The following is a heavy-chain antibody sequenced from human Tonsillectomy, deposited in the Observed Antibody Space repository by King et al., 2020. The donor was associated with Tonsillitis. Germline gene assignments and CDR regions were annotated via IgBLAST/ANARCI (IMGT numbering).Heavy chain of an antibody. J-gene: IGHJ2*01. V-gene: IGHV2-5*02. Sequence: LTLKESGPTLVKPTQTLTLTCSFSGFSLNTRGVGVGWIRQPPGKALEWLGVIYWDDDKRYSSFLKNRLAITKDTSRKQVVLTMTNLDPVDTATYYCAHYKTDRSQDGYWYFDVWGRGTLVSVSS. CDR2: IYWDDDK. CDR1: GFSLNTRGVG. D-gene: IGHD1-14*01. CDR3: AHYKTDRSQDGYWYFDV.